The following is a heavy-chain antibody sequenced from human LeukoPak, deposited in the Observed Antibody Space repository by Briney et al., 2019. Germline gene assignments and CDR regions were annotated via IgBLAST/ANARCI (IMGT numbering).Heavy chain of an antibody. J-gene: IGHJ6*02. CDR2: ISAYNGNT. CDR3: ARTLYDILTGYYKSIPYGMDV. V-gene: IGHV1-18*01. Sequence: ASVKVSCKASGYTFTSYGISWVRQAPGQGLEWMGWISAYNGNTNYAQKLQGRVTMTTDTSTSTAYMELRSLRSDDTAVYYCARTLYDILTGYYKSIPYGMDVWGQGTTVTVSS. CDR1: GYTFTSYG. D-gene: IGHD3-9*01.